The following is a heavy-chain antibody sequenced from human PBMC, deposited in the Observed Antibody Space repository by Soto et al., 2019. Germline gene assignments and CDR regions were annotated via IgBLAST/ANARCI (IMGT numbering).Heavy chain of an antibody. D-gene: IGHD2-15*01. Sequence: PGGSLRLSCAVSGFTFSSYSMHWVRQDPDMGLEWVAFISFAGNNKYYADSVKGQFTISRDNSNNMVYLEMNSLRPDDTAVYYCARDRQKALVVVAATGGFDYWGQGT. CDR3: ARDRQKALVVVAATGGFDY. V-gene: IGHV3-30*04. CDR2: ISFAGNNK. CDR1: GFTFSSYS. J-gene: IGHJ4*02.